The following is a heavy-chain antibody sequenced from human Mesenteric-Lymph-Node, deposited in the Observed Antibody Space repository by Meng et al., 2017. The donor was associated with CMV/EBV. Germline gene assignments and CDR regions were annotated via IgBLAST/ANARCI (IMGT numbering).Heavy chain of an antibody. V-gene: IGHV6-1*01. D-gene: IGHD1-26*01. Sequence: VSSSVAAWNWIRQSPSGGLEGLGRTYYRSKWYNDYAVSVKSRITINPDTSKNQFSLQLNSVTPEDTAVYYCARDRGTGSYSWFDPWGQGTLVTVSS. CDR2: TYYRSKWYN. CDR3: ARDRGTGSYSWFDP. J-gene: IGHJ5*02. CDR1: VSSSVAA.